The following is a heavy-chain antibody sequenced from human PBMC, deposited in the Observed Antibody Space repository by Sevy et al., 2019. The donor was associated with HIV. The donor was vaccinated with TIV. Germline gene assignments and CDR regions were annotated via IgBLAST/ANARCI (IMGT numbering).Heavy chain of an antibody. Sequence: GGSLRLSCATSGFTFDTYSMNWVRQAPGKGLEWVSSICSSSNYIYYADSVKGRFTISRDNVKHSLFLQLSSLRAEDTALYYCARDQKGQYSAYDGAGYYGMDVWGQGTTVTVSS. CDR3: ARDQKGQYSAYDGAGYYGMDV. CDR1: GFTFDTYS. J-gene: IGHJ6*02. D-gene: IGHD5-12*01. V-gene: IGHV3-21*01. CDR2: ICSSSNYI.